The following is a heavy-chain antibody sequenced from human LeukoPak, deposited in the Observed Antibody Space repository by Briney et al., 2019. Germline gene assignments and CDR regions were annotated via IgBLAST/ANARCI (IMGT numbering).Heavy chain of an antibody. CDR3: VRGKGSGTYYGFDY. CDR1: GYTFTKFW. Sequence: GESLKIPCETSGYTFTKFWGGWVRQTPGKGLEWLGMIYPDDSDTRYSPSFQGQVTMSVDKSISIVYLHWSSLKASDTAIYYCVRGKGSGTYYGFDYWGQGTVVSVVS. D-gene: IGHD3-10*01. J-gene: IGHJ4*02. V-gene: IGHV5-51*01. CDR2: IYPDDSDT.